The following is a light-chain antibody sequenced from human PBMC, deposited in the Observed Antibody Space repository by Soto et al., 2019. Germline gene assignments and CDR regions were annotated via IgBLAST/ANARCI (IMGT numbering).Light chain of an antibody. CDR3: FSYTSSGTFL. J-gene: IGLJ2*01. Sequence: QSALTQPASVSGSPGQSITISCTGTSSDVGGYNYVSWYQQHPGKAPKLIIFDVNNWPSGISNRFSGSKSGNTASLTISGLQAEDEADYYCFSYTSSGTFLFGGGTKLTVL. V-gene: IGLV2-14*03. CDR2: DVN. CDR1: SSDVGGYNY.